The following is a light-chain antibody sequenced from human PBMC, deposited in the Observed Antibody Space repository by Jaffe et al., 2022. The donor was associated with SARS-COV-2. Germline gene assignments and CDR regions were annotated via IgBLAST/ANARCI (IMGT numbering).Light chain of an antibody. CDR3: SAWDSSLSAWV. CDR2: RNN. V-gene: IGLV10-54*01. CDR1: SNNVGDQG. J-gene: IGLJ3*02. Sequence: QAGLTQPPSVSKGLRQTATLTCTGNSNNVGDQGVAWLQQHQGHPPKLLSYRNNNRPSGISERLSASRSGNTASLTISGLQPDDEADYYCSAWDSSLSAWVFGGGTKLTVL.